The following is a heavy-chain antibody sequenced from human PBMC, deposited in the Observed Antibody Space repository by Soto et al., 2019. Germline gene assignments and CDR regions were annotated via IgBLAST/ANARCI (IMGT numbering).Heavy chain of an antibody. D-gene: IGHD1-7*01. CDR2: LNPRGGTT. V-gene: IGHV1-46*01. Sequence: ASVKVSCKASGYTFTDYYLRWVRQAPGRGLEWMGILNPRGGTTTYAQRFQGRVTMTRDTSTSTLYMELSSLRSEDTAVYYCARSGGIIGTRSRFAPRGQGTLVTVSS. J-gene: IGHJ5*02. CDR1: GYTFTDYY. CDR3: ARSGGIIGTRSRFAP.